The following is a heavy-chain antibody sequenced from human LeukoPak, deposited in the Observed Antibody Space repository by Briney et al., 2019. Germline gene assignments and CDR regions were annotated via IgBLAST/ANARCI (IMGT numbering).Heavy chain of an antibody. CDR1: GFVFSIYA. Sequence: GGSLRLSCEGSGFVFSIYAIHWIRQSPARGLEWVAVIASDGSYTDYVHSLKDRFTISRDNSKNTVYLDVTSLAPEDAAVYYCAREGTYSDYWSGYFEYWGQGTRVIVSS. CDR2: IASDGSYT. V-gene: IGHV3-30*04. D-gene: IGHD3-3*01. J-gene: IGHJ4*02. CDR3: AREGTYSDYWSGYFEY.